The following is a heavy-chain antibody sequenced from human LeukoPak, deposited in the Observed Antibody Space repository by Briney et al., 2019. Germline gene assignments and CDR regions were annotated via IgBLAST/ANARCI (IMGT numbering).Heavy chain of an antibody. CDR2: ISAYNGNT. CDR3: ARAYDYVWGTYYSFDY. V-gene: IGHV1-18*01. CDR1: GYTFTSYG. J-gene: IGHJ4*02. Sequence: ASVKVSCKASGYTFTSYGISWVRQAPGQGLEWMGWISAYNGNTNYAQKLQGRVTMTTDTSTSTAYMELRSLRSDDTAVYYCARAYDYVWGTYYSFDYWGQGTLVTVSS. D-gene: IGHD3-16*01.